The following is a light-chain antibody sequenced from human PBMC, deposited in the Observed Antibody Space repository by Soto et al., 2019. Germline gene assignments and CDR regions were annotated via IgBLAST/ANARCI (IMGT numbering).Light chain of an antibody. V-gene: IGKV3-20*01. CDR1: QSVSSSY. Sequence: EIVLTQSPGTLSLSPGERATLSCRASQSVSSSYLAWYQQKPGQAPRLLIYGASSRATGIPDRFSGSGSGTDFTLTISRLEPEDCAVYYCQQHGSSPYTFGQGTKLEIK. CDR3: QQHGSSPYT. J-gene: IGKJ2*01. CDR2: GAS.